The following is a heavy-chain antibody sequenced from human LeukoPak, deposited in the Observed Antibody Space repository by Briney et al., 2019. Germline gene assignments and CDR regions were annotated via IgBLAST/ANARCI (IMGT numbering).Heavy chain of an antibody. CDR3: ARDFVGYCSSTSCPNWFDP. CDR1: GGSISSYY. D-gene: IGHD2-2*01. V-gene: IGHV4-4*07. J-gene: IGHJ5*02. Sequence: PSETLSLTCTVSGGSISSYYWSWIRQLAGKGLEWIGRIYTSGSTNYNPSLKSRVTMSVDTSKNQFSLKLSSVTAADTAVYYCARDFVGYCSSTSCPNWFDPWGQGTLVTVSS. CDR2: IYTSGST.